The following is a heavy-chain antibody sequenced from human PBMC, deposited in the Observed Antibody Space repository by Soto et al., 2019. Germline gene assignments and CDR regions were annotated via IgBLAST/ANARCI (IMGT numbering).Heavy chain of an antibody. CDR1: VVALRNYG. J-gene: IGHJ4*01. CDR3: ARDGTLYDTNAYYYVC. CDR2: IIPLFRTP. D-gene: IGHD2-8*01. V-gene: IGHV1-69*13. Sequence: VKVGFKSRVVALRNYGGNWVQQAPGQGLEWMGGIIPLFRTPKYAQKFQGRVTITADDSTRTVYMELSSLRSEDTAVYYCARDGTLYDTNAYYYVCWGHGTLVTVSS.